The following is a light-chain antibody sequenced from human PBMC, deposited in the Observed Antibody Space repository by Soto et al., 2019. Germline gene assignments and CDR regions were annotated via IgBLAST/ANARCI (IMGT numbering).Light chain of an antibody. CDR3: QHYNSYSEA. CDR1: QDIAAY. J-gene: IGKJ1*01. V-gene: IGKV1-16*01. Sequence: DIQVTQPQSSVSASVGDRVTITCLASQDIAAYSAWYQHKPGRASELLIHAAFSLQRRGPSRFSGSGSGTEFTLTISSLQPDDFATYYCQHYNSYSEAFGQGTMV. CDR2: AAF.